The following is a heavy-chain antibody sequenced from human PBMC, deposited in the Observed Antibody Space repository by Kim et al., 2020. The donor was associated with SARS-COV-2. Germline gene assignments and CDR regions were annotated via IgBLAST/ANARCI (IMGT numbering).Heavy chain of an antibody. D-gene: IGHD3-10*01. CDR3: TSDEYGTATSFDP. V-gene: IGHV3-49*03. J-gene: IGHJ5*02. CDR2: IKNRAYGGTA. CDR1: GFTFGDYA. Sequence: GGSLRLSCTSSGFTFGDYAWRWFRQAPGKGLEWVGCIKNRAYGGTAAYGATVKCRITIARAESKIIPYLHMNSPKTADTAVYYCTSDEYGTATSFDPWG.